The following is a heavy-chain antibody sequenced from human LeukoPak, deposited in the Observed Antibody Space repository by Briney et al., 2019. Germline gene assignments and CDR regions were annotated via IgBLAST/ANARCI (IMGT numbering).Heavy chain of an antibody. CDR2: IHSSGNT. J-gene: IGHJ4*02. V-gene: IGHV4-4*07. CDR1: GGSIRTYY. D-gene: IGHD2-21*02. CDR3: AREGSMTARPFVSIDY. Sequence: SETLSLTCTVSGGSIRTYYWSWIRQPAGKGLEWIGRIHSSGNTDYNPSLSSRVTTSVDTSKNQFSLKLSSVTAADTAVYYCAREGSMTARPFVSIDYWGQGTLVTVSS.